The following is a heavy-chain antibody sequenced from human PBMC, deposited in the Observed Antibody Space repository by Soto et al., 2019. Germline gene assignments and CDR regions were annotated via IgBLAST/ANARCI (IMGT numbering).Heavy chain of an antibody. CDR1: GVTVSNNY. Sequence: EVQLVESGGGLILPGGSLRLSCAASGVTVSNNYMRWVRQAPGKGLEWVSLIYSGGDTHYADSVKGRFTISRDSSKNTVYLQMNSLRAEDTAVYYCARDPPGIVAGGAGAWGQGTLVTVSS. D-gene: IGHD6-13*01. J-gene: IGHJ5*02. CDR3: ARDPPGIVAGGAGA. CDR2: IYSGGDT. V-gene: IGHV3-53*01.